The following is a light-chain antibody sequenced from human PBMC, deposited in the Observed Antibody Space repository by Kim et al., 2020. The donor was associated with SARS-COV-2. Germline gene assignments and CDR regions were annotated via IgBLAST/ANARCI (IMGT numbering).Light chain of an antibody. CDR2: WAS. CDR3: QQYYSTPLT. Sequence: DIVMTQSPDSLAVSLGEGATINCNSSQSVLSSSNNKNYLAWYQQKPGQPPKLLIHWASTREFGVPDRFSGSGSGTDFTLTISSLQAEDVAVYYCQQYYSTPLTFGGGTKVDIK. J-gene: IGKJ4*01. CDR1: QSVLSSSNNKNY. V-gene: IGKV4-1*01.